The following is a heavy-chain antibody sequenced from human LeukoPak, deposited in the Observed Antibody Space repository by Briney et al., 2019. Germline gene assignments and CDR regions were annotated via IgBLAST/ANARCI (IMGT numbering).Heavy chain of an antibody. Sequence: SVKVSCKASGGTYTISWVRQAPGQGLEWMGRIIPILGIANYAQKFQGRVTITADKSTSTAFMELSSLRSEDTAVYYCARVYGDLDAFGIWGQGTMVTVSS. D-gene: IGHD2/OR15-2a*01. V-gene: IGHV1-69*02. CDR1: GGTYT. CDR3: ARVYGDLDAFGI. J-gene: IGHJ3*02. CDR2: IIPILGIA.